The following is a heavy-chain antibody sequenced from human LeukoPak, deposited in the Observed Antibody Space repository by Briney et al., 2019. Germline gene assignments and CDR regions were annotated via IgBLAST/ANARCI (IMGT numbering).Heavy chain of an antibody. CDR2: IKEDGNEK. J-gene: IGHJ4*02. CDR3: ARDSLAAAFFDY. CDR1: GFTFNSYW. V-gene: IGHV3-7*01. Sequence: PGGSLRLSCAASGFTFNSYWMIWVRQVPGKGLEWVANIKEDGNEKYYVDSVRGRFTISRDNAKNPLYLQMNSLRADDTAVYYCARDSLAAAFFDYWGQGTLVTVSS. D-gene: IGHD6-13*01.